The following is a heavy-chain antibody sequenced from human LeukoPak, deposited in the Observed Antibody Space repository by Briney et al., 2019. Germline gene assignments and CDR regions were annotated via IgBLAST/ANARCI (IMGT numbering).Heavy chain of an antibody. CDR2: IIPIFGTA. CDR3: ARVSGGLLNCGGACPPIDY. J-gene: IGHJ4*02. D-gene: IGHD2-21*02. V-gene: IGHV1-69*13. CDR1: GGTFSSYA. Sequence: SVKVSCKASGGTFSSYAISWVRQAPGQGLEWMGGIIPIFGTANYAQKLQGRVTITADESTSTAYMELSSLRSEDTAVYYCARVSGGLLNCGGACPPIDYWGQGTLVTVSS.